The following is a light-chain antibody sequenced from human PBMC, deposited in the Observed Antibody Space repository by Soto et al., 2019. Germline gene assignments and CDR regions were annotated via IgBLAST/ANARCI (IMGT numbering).Light chain of an antibody. J-gene: IGLJ1*01. CDR1: SSDVGGYNY. CDR2: DVS. CDR3: SSYTSSSTYV. Sequence: QSPLTQPDSVSGSPGQSITISCTGTSSDVGGYNYVSWYQQHPGKAPKLMIYDVSNRPSGVSNRSSGSKSGNTASLTISGLQAEDESDYYCSSYTSSSTYVFGTGTKVTVL. V-gene: IGLV2-14*01.